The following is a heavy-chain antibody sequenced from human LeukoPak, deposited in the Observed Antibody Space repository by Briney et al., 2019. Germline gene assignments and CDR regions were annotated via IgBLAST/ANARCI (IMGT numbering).Heavy chain of an antibody. CDR1: GFTVSSNY. V-gene: IGHV3-53*01. CDR3: ATRKVPAAT. CDR2: IYSGGST. D-gene: IGHD2-2*01. J-gene: IGHJ5*02. Sequence: GGSLRLSCATSGFTVSSNYMSWVRQAPGKGLEWVSVIYSGGSTYYADSVKGRFTISRDNAKNSLYLQMNSLRAEDTAVYYCATRKVPAATWGQGTLVTVSS.